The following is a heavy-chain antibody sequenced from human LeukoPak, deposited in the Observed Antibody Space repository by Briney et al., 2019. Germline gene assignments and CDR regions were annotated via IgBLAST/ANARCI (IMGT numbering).Heavy chain of an antibody. CDR3: ARARGGDSLFDY. CDR1: GFTFSNHW. J-gene: IGHJ4*02. V-gene: IGHV3-74*01. D-gene: IGHD2-21*02. Sequence: GGSLRLSCAASGFTFSNHWMHWVRQAPGKGLVWVSRINTDGSSTNYADSVKGRFTISRDNAKNTLYLQMNSLRAEDTAVYYCARARGGDSLFDYWGQGTLVTVSS. CDR2: INTDGSST.